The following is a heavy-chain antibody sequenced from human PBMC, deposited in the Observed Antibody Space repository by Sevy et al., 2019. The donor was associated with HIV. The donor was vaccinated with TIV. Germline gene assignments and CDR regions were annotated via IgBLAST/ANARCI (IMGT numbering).Heavy chain of an antibody. CDR2: ISYDGSNK. D-gene: IGHD6-13*01. CDR1: GFTFSSYG. J-gene: IGHJ4*02. CDR3: VRAIGAAGSY. Sequence: GGSLRLSCAASGFTFSSYGIHWVRQAPVKGLEWVAVISYDGSNKYYADSVKGRFTISRDNSENTLYLQMNSLRAEDAALYYCVRAIGAAGSYWGLGTLVTVSS. V-gene: IGHV3-30*03.